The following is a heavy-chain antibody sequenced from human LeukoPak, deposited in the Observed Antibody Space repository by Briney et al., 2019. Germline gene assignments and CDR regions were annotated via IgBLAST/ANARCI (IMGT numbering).Heavy chain of an antibody. CDR1: GFTVSSNY. V-gene: IGHV3-66*02. J-gene: IGHJ3*02. D-gene: IGHD2-21*02. CDR2: IYSGGGT. Sequence: GGSLRLSCAASGFTVSSNYMSWVRQAPGKGLEWVSVIYSGGGTDYADSVKGRFTISRDNSKNTLYLQMNSLRAEDTAVYYCARAVGVTAIHNAFDIWGQGTMVTVFS. CDR3: ARAVGVTAIHNAFDI.